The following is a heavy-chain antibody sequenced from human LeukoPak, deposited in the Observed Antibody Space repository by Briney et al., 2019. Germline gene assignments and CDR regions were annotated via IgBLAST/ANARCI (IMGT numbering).Heavy chain of an antibody. D-gene: IGHD3-10*01. CDR3: ARDLVRYGSGSYPDYYFDY. J-gene: IGHJ4*02. CDR2: IYYSGST. Sequence: SETLSLTCTVSGGSISSYYWSWIRQPPGKGLEWIGYIYYSGSTNYNPSLKSRVTISVDTSKNQFSLKLSSVTAADTAVYYCARDLVRYGSGSYPDYYFDYWGQGTLVTVSS. CDR1: GGSISSYY. V-gene: IGHV4-59*12.